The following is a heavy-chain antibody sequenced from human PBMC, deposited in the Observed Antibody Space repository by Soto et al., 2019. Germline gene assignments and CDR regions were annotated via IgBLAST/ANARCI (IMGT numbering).Heavy chain of an antibody. Sequence: SSETLSLTCAVSGGSISSGGYSWSWIRQPPGKGLEWIGYIYHSGSTYYNPSLKSRVTISVDRSKNQFSLKLSSVTAADTAVYYCARVACSGGSCYLGGWFDPWGQGTLVTVSS. CDR1: GGSISSGGYS. J-gene: IGHJ5*02. D-gene: IGHD2-15*01. V-gene: IGHV4-30-2*01. CDR2: IYHSGST. CDR3: ARVACSGGSCYLGGWFDP.